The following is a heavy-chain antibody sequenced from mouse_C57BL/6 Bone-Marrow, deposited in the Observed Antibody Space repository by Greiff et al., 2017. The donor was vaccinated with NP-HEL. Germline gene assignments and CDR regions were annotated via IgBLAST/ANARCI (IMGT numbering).Heavy chain of an antibody. D-gene: IGHD2-13*01. V-gene: IGHV1-54*01. CDR2: INPGSGGT. J-gene: IGHJ2*01. CDR3: AREGDQSGDY. Sequence: VQLQQSGAELVRPGTSVKVSCKASGYAFTNYLIEWVKQRPGQGLEWIGVINPGSGGTNYNEKFKGKATLTTVKSSSTAYMQLISLTSEDAAVYFCAREGDQSGDYWGQGTTLTVSS. CDR1: GYAFTNYL.